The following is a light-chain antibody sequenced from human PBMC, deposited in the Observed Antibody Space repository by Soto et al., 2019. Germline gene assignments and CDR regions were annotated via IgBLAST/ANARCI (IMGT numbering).Light chain of an antibody. J-gene: IGLJ3*02. V-gene: IGLV2-8*01. CDR2: EVT. CDR3: SSHAGIINVV. CDR1: SRHVGSYNY. Sequence: QSVLTPPPSASVTPGHSVTISCPGTSRHVGSYNYVSWYQQHPGTAPKLIIYEVTKRPSGVPDRFSGSKSGNTASLTVSGLLAEDEADYYCSSHAGIINVVFGGGTKVTVL.